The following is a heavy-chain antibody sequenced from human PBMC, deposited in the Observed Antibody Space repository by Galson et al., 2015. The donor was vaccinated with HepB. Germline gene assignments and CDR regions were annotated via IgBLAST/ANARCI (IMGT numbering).Heavy chain of an antibody. D-gene: IGHD1-1*01. CDR2: ISGSDGST. CDR1: GRSPGSSA. J-gene: IGHJ3*01. V-gene: IGHV3-23*01. Sequence: FRRLSSPASGRSPGSSAVCRAPLAPGKGLEWDTGISGSDGSTYYADAVKSRFTINRDNSNNTLYMQMNSPRAEDTAVYYCARPVQLERPGRAFDFWGQGTMVTVSS. CDR3: ARPVQLERPGRAFDF.